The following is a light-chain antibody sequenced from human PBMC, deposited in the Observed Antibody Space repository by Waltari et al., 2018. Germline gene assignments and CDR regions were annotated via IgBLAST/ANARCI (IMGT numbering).Light chain of an antibody. CDR1: HSLLYSSNNKND. CDR3: QQYYITPPGT. J-gene: IGKJ3*01. Sequence: IVMPPSPASLAVCLGERAPLNCTSTHSLLYSSNNKNDLARYQQKPGQPPKLLIYWASTRESAVPARFSGSGSGTDVTLPISSLQAEDVAVYYCQQYYITPPGTFGQGTKLDIK. V-gene: IGKV4-1*01. CDR2: WAS.